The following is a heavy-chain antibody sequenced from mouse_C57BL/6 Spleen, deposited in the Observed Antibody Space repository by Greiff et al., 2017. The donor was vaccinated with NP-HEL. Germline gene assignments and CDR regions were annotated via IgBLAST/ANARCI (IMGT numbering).Heavy chain of an antibody. CDR2: IDPSDSYT. CDR3: ARLLYYYGSSHGFAY. J-gene: IGHJ3*01. CDR1: GYTFTSYW. V-gene: IGHV1-50*01. D-gene: IGHD1-1*01. Sequence: QVQLQQPGAELVKPGASVKLSCKASGYTFTSYWMQWVKQRPGQGLEWIGEIDPSDSYTNYNQKFKGKATVTVDTSSSTAYMQLSSLTSEDSAFYYLARLLYYYGSSHGFAYWGQGTLVTVSA.